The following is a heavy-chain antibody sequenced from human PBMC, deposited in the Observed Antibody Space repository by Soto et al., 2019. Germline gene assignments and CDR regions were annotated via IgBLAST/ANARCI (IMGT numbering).Heavy chain of an antibody. D-gene: IGHD3-16*01. V-gene: IGHV4-59*02. CDR3: ARAFYDSSASGVAFEL. CDR1: GGSVSGHY. CDR2: MIYSGSGGI. J-gene: IGHJ3*01. Sequence: SETLSLTCTVSGGSVSGHYWAWSRQSPGQGLEWLGHMIYSGSGGINTNPSLKRRVSISVVTSTNLISLRLTSVTAADTAASYCARAFYDSSASGVAFELWGPGTMGT.